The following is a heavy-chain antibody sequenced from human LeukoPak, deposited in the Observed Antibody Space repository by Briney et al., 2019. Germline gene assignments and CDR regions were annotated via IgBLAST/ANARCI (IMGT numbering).Heavy chain of an antibody. Sequence: PGGSLRLSCAASGFTVSSNYMSWVRQAPGKGLEWVSYISSGSGTIYYADSVKGRFTISRDNAKNSLYLQMNSLRDEDTAVYYCAKSGSYRFDDWGQGTLVTVSS. CDR3: AKSGSYRFDD. V-gene: IGHV3-48*02. CDR1: GFTVSSNY. D-gene: IGHD1-26*01. CDR2: ISSGSGTI. J-gene: IGHJ4*02.